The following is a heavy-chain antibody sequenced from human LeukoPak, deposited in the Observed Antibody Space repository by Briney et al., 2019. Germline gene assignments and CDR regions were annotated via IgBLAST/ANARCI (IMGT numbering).Heavy chain of an antibody. D-gene: IGHD3-22*01. J-gene: IGHJ1*01. CDR1: GYTFTSYY. Sequence: GASVKVSCKASGYTFTSYYMRWVRQAPGQGLEWMGIINPSGGSTSYAQKFQGRVTMTRDTSTSTVYMELSSLRSEDTAVYYCARGPYYYDSSGYYKAEYFQHWGQGTLVTVSS. CDR2: INPSGGST. V-gene: IGHV1-46*01. CDR3: ARGPYYYDSSGYYKAEYFQH.